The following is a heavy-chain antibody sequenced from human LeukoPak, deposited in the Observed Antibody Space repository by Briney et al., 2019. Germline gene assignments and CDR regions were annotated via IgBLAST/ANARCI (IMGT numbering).Heavy chain of an antibody. J-gene: IGHJ4*02. CDR1: GGSISSGGYY. CDR3: ARVRKMAFDY. CDR2: SYNNGNT. V-gene: IGHV4-31*03. Sequence: KSSQTLSLTCTVSGGSISSGGYYWSWIRQPAGKGLEWIGYSYNNGNTYYKPSLRSRVTISVDTSKNQFSLKVRSVTAADTAVYYCARVRKMAFDYWGQGTPVTVSS.